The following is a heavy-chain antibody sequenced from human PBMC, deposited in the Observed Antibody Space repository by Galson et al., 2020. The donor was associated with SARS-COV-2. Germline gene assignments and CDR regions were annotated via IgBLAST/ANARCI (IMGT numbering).Heavy chain of an antibody. CDR2: IYYSGST. Sequence: ETSETLSLTCTVSGGSISSYYWSWIRQPPGKGLEWIGYIYYSGSTNYNPSLKSRVTISVDTSKNQFSLKLSSVTAADTAVYYCARGFHYYYDSSGYFSSGMDVWGQGTTVTVSS. D-gene: IGHD3-22*01. J-gene: IGHJ6*02. V-gene: IGHV4-59*01. CDR1: GGSISSYY. CDR3: ARGFHYYYDSSGYFSSGMDV.